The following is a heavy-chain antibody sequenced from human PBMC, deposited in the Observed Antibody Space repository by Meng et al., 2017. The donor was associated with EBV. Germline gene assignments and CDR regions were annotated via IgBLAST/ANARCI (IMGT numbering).Heavy chain of an antibody. J-gene: IGHJ4*02. CDR2: LIPMSGAP. Sequence: QVQLQQSGAEVKKAGSSGKVSCRTSGGTFRSDAVSWVRQAPGRGLEWIGGLIPMSGAPHYAQKFQDRVTIIADESTSTHSMELNNLRFEDTAMYYCASESGRGFTPDYWGQGTLVTVSS. CDR1: GGTFRSDA. CDR3: ASESGRGFTPDY. V-gene: IGHV1-69*01. D-gene: IGHD3-10*01.